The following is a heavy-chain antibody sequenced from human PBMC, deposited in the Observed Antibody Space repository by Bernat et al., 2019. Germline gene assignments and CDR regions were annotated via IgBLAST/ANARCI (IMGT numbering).Heavy chain of an antibody. CDR2: IIPIFGTA. Sequence: QVQLVQSGAEVKKPGSSVKVSCKASGGTFSSYAISWVRQAPGQGLEWMGGIIPIFGTANYAQKFQGRVTITADESTSTAYKEVRSLRSEDRAVYYCARARGECSGGSCLGKAFDYWGQGTLVTVSS. CDR1: GGTFSSYA. V-gene: IGHV1-69*01. J-gene: IGHJ4*02. D-gene: IGHD2-15*01. CDR3: ARARGECSGGSCLGKAFDY.